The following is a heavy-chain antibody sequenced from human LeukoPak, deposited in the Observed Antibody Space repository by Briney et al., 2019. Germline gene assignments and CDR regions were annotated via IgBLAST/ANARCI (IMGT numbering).Heavy chain of an antibody. J-gene: IGHJ3*02. CDR2: RSYDGSNK. CDR3: ARDSRDSSSPFSAFDI. V-gene: IGHV3-30*01. CDR1: GFTFSSYA. Sequence: PGGSLRLSCAASGFTFSSYAMHWVRQAPGKGLEWVAVRSYDGSNKYYADSVKGRFTISRDNSKNTLYLQMNSLRAEDTAVYYCARDSRDSSSPFSAFDIWGQGTMVTVSS. D-gene: IGHD6-6*01.